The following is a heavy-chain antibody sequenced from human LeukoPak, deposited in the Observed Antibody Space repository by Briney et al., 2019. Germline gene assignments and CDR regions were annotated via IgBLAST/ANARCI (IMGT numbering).Heavy chain of an antibody. CDR2: IYTSGST. Sequence: PSETLSLTCTVSGGSISSYYWSWIRQPAGKGLERIGRIYTSGSTNYNPSLKSRVTMSVDTSKNQFSLKLSSVTAADTAVYYCARERLLDYYYYMDVWGKGTTVTVSS. CDR1: GGSISSYY. J-gene: IGHJ6*03. V-gene: IGHV4-4*07. CDR3: ARERLLDYYYYMDV. D-gene: IGHD1-26*01.